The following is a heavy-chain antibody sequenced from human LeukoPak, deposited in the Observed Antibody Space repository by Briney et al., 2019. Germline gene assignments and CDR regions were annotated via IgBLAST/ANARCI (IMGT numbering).Heavy chain of an antibody. Sequence: PGGSLRLSCAASGFRFSNYEMNWVRQAPGKGQEWISYISASGKLTHYADSVEGRFTISRDNAKNSLYLQMDSLRVEDTAEYYCARDPYSGNYGAYYYYYMDVWGKGTTVTVSS. V-gene: IGHV3-48*03. CDR1: GFRFSNYE. J-gene: IGHJ6*03. D-gene: IGHD1-26*01. CDR2: ISASGKLT. CDR3: ARDPYSGNYGAYYYYYMDV.